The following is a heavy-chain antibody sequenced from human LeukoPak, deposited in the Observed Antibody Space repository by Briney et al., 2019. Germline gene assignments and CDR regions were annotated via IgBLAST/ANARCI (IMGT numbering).Heavy chain of an antibody. J-gene: IGHJ4*02. CDR1: GGSITNYY. Sequence: SETLSLTCTVSGGSITNYYWSWIRQPAGKPLEWIGRIYTNGITIYKSSLESRVTISRDTSKNRFSLKMNSVTASDTAVYYCARLVDRLMFDYWGQGTQVTVSS. CDR3: ARLVDRLMFDY. CDR2: IYTNGIT. V-gene: IGHV4-4*07. D-gene: IGHD2-21*02.